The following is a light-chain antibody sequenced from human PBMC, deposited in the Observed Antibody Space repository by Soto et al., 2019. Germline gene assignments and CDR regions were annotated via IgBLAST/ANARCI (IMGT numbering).Light chain of an antibody. J-gene: IGKJ5*01. CDR1: QSVSSSY. CDR3: QQRSNWPPEYT. Sequence: ESVFTQSPVTLSLSPVERATLSCSAIQSVSSSYLAWYQQKPGQAPRLLIYGASNRATGIPDRFSGSGSGTDFTLTISRLEPEDFAVYYCQQRSNWPPEYTFGQGTRLEIK. V-gene: IGKV3D-20*02. CDR2: GAS.